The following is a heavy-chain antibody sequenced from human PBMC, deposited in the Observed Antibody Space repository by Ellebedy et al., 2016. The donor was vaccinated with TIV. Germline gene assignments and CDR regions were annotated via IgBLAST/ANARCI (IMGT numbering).Heavy chain of an antibody. Sequence: GGSLRLXCAASGFTFSNYDMTWVRQVPGKGLEWVSSISRSGDSTYYAGSVKGRFTISRDNSKNTLYLQMNSLRAEDTAVYYCANRPYYDSGDYPLDWGQGTLVTVSS. J-gene: IGHJ4*02. V-gene: IGHV3-23*01. CDR2: ISRSGDST. CDR3: ANRPYYDSGDYPLD. CDR1: GFTFSNYD. D-gene: IGHD3-22*01.